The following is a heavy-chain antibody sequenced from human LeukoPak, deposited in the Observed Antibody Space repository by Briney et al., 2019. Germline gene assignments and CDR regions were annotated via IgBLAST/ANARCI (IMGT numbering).Heavy chain of an antibody. V-gene: IGHV4-59*01. CDR2: IYYSGST. CDR3: ARGCSGGSCYDY. J-gene: IGHJ4*02. D-gene: IGHD2-15*01. Sequence: SETLSLTCTVSGGSISSYYWSWIRQPPGKGLEWIGYIYYSGSTNYNPSLKSRVTISVDTSKNQFSLKLSSVTAANTAVYYCARGCSGGSCYDYWGQGTLVTVSS. CDR1: GGSISSYY.